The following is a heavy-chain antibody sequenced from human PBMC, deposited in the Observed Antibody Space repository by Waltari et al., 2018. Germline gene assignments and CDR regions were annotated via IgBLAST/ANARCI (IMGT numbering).Heavy chain of an antibody. CDR2: IYYSGST. V-gene: IGHV4-39*07. CDR3: ASEEQSGWYPLGY. CDR1: GGSIRSSSYY. D-gene: IGHD6-19*01. J-gene: IGHJ4*02. Sequence: QLQLQESGPGLVKPSETLSLTCTVSGGSIRSSSYYWGWIRQPPGKGLEWIGSIYYSGSTYYNPSLKSRVTISVDTSKNQFSLKLSSVTAADTAVYYCASEEQSGWYPLGYWGQGTLVTVSS.